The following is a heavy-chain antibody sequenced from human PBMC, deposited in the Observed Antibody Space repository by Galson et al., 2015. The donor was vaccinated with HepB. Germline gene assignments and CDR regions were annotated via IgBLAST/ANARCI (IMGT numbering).Heavy chain of an antibody. CDR1: GFTFSSYG. CDR2: ISYDGSNK. D-gene: IGHD2-2*02. J-gene: IGHJ3*02. CDR3: ARDIVVVPAAISNAFDI. V-gene: IGHV3-30*19. Sequence: SLRLSCAASGFTFSSYGMHWVRQAPGKGLEWVAVISYDGSNKYYADSVKGRFTISRDNSKNTLYLQMNSLRAEDTAVYYCARDIVVVPAAISNAFDIWGQGTMVTVSS.